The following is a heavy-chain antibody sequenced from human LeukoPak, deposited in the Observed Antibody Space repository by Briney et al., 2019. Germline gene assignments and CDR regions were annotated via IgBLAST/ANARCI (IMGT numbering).Heavy chain of an antibody. CDR1: GYTLTSHG. D-gene: IGHD6-19*01. CDR2: ISTYNGNT. Sequence: ASVKVSCKASGYTLTSHGISWVRQAPGQGLEWMGWISTYNGNTNYAQKLQGRVTMTTDTSTSTAYMELTSLRSDDMAVYYCARDWGGIPVAGTESDYWGQGTLVTVSS. J-gene: IGHJ4*02. V-gene: IGHV1-18*03. CDR3: ARDWGGIPVAGTESDY.